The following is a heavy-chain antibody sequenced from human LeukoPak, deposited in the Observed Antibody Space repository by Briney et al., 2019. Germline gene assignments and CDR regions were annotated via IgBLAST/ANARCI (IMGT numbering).Heavy chain of an antibody. CDR3: AKDNYGDYIYYYYGMDV. D-gene: IGHD4-17*01. V-gene: IGHV3-23*01. Sequence: GGSLRLSCAASGLTFSSYAMSWVRQAPGKGLEWVSAISGSGGSTYYADSVKGRFTISRDNSKNTLYLQMNSLRAEDTAVYYCAKDNYGDYIYYYYGMDVWGQGTTVTVSS. CDR1: GLTFSSYA. CDR2: ISGSGGST. J-gene: IGHJ6*02.